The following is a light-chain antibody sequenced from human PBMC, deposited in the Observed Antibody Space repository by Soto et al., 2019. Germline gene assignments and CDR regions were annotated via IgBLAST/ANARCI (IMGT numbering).Light chain of an antibody. Sequence: DIQMTQSPSSLSASLGDRVVITCRASQSLSVWLAWYQQRPGKAPKLLIYTASNLQTGVPSRFTGSGSGTDFTLTISSLQPEDFATYYCQQSFSMFPFSFGQGTRLEI. CDR1: QSLSVW. CDR2: TAS. V-gene: IGKV1-39*01. J-gene: IGKJ5*01. CDR3: QQSFSMFPFS.